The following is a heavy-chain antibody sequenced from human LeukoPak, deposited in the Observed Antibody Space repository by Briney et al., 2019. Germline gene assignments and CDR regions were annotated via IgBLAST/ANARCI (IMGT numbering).Heavy chain of an antibody. D-gene: IGHD2-15*01. Sequence: PGVSLTLSCAASGFTFSSSTMSWLRQAPGKGLEGVTVISGSGGSTNYADSVKGRFTISRDNSKNTLYLQMHSLRAEDTAIYYCARGEGYCSGGSGLGYWGQGTLVTVSS. J-gene: IGHJ4*02. CDR1: GFTFSSST. CDR3: ARGEGYCSGGSGLGY. CDR2: ISGSGGST. V-gene: IGHV3-23*01.